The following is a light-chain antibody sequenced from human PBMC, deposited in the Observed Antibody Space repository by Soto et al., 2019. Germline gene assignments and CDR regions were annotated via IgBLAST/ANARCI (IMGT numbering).Light chain of an antibody. V-gene: IGKV3-15*01. CDR1: QSLGSN. J-gene: IGKJ4*01. CDR2: GAS. CDR3: QHTDDWSRFT. Sequence: EIVMTQSPATLSVSPGERATLSCRASQSLGSNLAWYQHKPGQAPRLLIYGASTRATGVPARFSGSGSGTEFTLTISTLQSEDFAVHYWQHTDDWSRFTFGGGNKVEIK.